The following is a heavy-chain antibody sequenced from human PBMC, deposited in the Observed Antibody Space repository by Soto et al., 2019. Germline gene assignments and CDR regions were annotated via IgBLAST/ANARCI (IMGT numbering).Heavy chain of an antibody. CDR2: IWYDGSNK. D-gene: IGHD2-8*01. V-gene: IGHV3-33*01. J-gene: IGHJ6*02. Sequence: QVQLVESGGGVVQPGRSLRLSCAASGFTFSSYGMHWVRQAPGKGLEWVAVIWYDGSNKYYADSVKGRFTISRDNSKNTLYLQMNSLRAEDTAVYYCARLGKTEFMLYDYYGMDVWGQGTTVTVSS. CDR3: ARLGKTEFMLYDYYGMDV. CDR1: GFTFSSYG.